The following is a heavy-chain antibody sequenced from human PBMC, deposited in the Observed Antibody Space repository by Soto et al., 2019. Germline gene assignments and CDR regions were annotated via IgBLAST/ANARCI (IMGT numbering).Heavy chain of an antibody. D-gene: IGHD2-2*01. CDR1: GGSISDDTYY. CDR2: IYYSGTS. Sequence: QLQLQESGPGLVKPSETLSLTCTVSGGSISDDTYYWGWIRQPPGKGLEWIGSIYYSGTSSYNPSLKSRVTMSVDTSKKQLSLRLSSVTAADTAVYYCARLHCHSPNFVPLDPWGQGTLVIVSS. CDR3: ARLHCHSPNFVPLDP. J-gene: IGHJ5*02. V-gene: IGHV4-39*01.